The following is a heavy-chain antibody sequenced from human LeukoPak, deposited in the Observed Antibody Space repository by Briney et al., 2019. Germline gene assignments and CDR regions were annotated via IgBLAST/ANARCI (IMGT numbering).Heavy chain of an antibody. D-gene: IGHD6-19*01. CDR2: IYYSGST. CDR3: AKAGYSSGWPQFGWFDP. J-gene: IGHJ5*02. V-gene: IGHV4-59*01. CDR1: GGSISSYY. Sequence: SETLSLTCTVSGGSISSYYWSWIRQPPGKGLEWIGYIYYSGSTNYNPSLKSRVTISVDTSKNQFSLKLSSVTAADTAVYYCAKAGYSSGWPQFGWFDPWGQGTLVTVSS.